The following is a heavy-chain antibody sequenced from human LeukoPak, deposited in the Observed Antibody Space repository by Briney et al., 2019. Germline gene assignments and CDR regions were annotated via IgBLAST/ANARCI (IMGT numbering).Heavy chain of an antibody. J-gene: IGHJ4*02. V-gene: IGHV4-38-2*02. CDR1: GYSISSGYH. CDR3: ARVKYYYDSSGYDSFDY. D-gene: IGHD3-22*01. Sequence: SETLSLTCTVSGYSISSGYHWGWIRQPPGKGLEWIGSIYHSGSTYYNPSLKSRVTISVDTSKNQFSLKLRSVTAADTAVYYCARVKYYYDSSGYDSFDYWGQGTLVTVSS. CDR2: IYHSGST.